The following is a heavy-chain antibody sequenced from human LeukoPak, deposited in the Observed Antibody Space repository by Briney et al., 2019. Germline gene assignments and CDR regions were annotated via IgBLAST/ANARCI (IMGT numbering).Heavy chain of an antibody. Sequence: ASVKVSCKASGYTFTGYYMHWVRQAPGQGLEWMGWINPNSGGINYAQKFQGRVTMTRDTSISTAYMELSRPRSDDTAVYYCARERITMVRGVIGSFDYWGQGTLVTVSS. CDR3: ARERITMVRGVIGSFDY. CDR2: INPNSGGI. J-gene: IGHJ4*02. D-gene: IGHD3-10*01. CDR1: GYTFTGYY. V-gene: IGHV1-2*02.